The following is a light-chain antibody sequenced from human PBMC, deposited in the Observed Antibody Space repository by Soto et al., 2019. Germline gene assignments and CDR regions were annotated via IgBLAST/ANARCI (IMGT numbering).Light chain of an antibody. Sequence: QMTQSPSTLSASVGDRVTITCRASQNINSDLAWYQQKPGKAPQLLIFRASSLESEVPSRFIGSGSGTEFTLTITSLQPDDFATYYCQQHNNYWTFGHGTRVDIK. V-gene: IGKV1-5*03. CDR2: RAS. CDR3: QQHNNYWT. CDR1: QNINSD. J-gene: IGKJ1*01.